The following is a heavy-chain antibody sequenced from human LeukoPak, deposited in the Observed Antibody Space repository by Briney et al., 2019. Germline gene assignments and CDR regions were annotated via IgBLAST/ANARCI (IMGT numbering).Heavy chain of an antibody. Sequence: PSVKVSCKASGYTFTSYGVSWVRQAPGQGLEWMGWISAYNGNTNYAQKLQGRVTMTTDTSTSTAYMELRSLRSDDTAVYYCARDYNWNGSFDYWGQGTLVTVSS. CDR1: GYTFTSYG. D-gene: IGHD1-20*01. CDR3: ARDYNWNGSFDY. CDR2: ISAYNGNT. V-gene: IGHV1-18*01. J-gene: IGHJ4*02.